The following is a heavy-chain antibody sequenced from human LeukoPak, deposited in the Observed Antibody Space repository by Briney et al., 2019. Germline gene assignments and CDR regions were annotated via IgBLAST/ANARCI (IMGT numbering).Heavy chain of an antibody. CDR1: GGTFSGYA. CDR3: ARAPSYYYGSGSYLGY. J-gene: IGHJ4*02. D-gene: IGHD3-10*01. CDR2: IIPIFGTA. V-gene: IGHV1-69*13. Sequence: SVEVSCTASGGTFSGYAISWVRQAPGQGLEWMGGIIPIFGTANYAQKFQGRVTITADESTSTAYMELSSLRSEDTAVYYCARAPSYYYGSGSYLGYWGQGILVTVSS.